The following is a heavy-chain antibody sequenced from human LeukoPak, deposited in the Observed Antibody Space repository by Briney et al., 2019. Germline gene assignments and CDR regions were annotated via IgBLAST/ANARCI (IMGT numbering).Heavy chain of an antibody. CDR1: GDSVSSAVYY. CDR2: IYDSGST. J-gene: IGHJ6*02. D-gene: IGHD5-12*01. CDR3: ARGGSGYDSFYYYGMDV. Sequence: SETLSLTCTVSGDSVSSAVYYWSWIRQPPGKGLEWIGYIYDSGSTNYNPSLKSRVTISVDTSKNQFSLKLSSVTAADTAVYYCARGGSGYDSFYYYGMDVWGQGTTVTVSS. V-gene: IGHV4-61*08.